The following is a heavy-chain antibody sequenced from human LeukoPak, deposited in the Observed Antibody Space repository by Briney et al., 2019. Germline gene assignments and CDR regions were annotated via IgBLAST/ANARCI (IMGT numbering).Heavy chain of an antibody. Sequence: GRSLRLSCVASGFIFENFAIHWVRQAPGKGLEWVSSVSFDGTSNFYADSVNGRLTVSRDNSKSTVYLNMNSLRPDDTAVYFCARDRNVIGADFDSWGQGTLVTVSS. D-gene: IGHD2/OR15-2a*01. J-gene: IGHJ5*01. CDR2: VSFDGTSN. V-gene: IGHV3-30*04. CDR1: GFIFENFA. CDR3: ARDRNVIGADFDS.